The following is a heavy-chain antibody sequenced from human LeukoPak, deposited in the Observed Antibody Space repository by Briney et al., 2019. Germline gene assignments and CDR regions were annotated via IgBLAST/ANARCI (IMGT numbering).Heavy chain of an antibody. D-gene: IGHD3-10*01. CDR2: ISADNGNT. CDR1: GYTFTSYG. Sequence: ASVKVSCKASGYTFTSYGISWVRQAPGQGLEWMGWISADNGNTKYAQKLQGRVTMTTDTSTSTAYMELSSLRSEDTAVYYCARLQDYYGSGSYNWFDPWGQGTLVTVSS. CDR3: ARLQDYYGSGSYNWFDP. J-gene: IGHJ5*02. V-gene: IGHV1-18*01.